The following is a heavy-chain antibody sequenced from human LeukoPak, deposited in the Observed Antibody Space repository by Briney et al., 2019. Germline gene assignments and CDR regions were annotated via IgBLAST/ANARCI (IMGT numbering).Heavy chain of an antibody. Sequence: GGSLRLSCAASGFTLEDYGMHWVRHAPGKGLEWVSLITGNGVSTYYADSVKGRFTISRDNSKNSLYLQMNSLRTEDTALYYCAKCVYSNIYYWFDPWGQGTLVSVSS. V-gene: IGHV3-43*02. CDR1: GFTLEDYG. CDR3: AKCVYSNIYYWFDP. CDR2: ITGNGVST. J-gene: IGHJ5*02. D-gene: IGHD6-13*01.